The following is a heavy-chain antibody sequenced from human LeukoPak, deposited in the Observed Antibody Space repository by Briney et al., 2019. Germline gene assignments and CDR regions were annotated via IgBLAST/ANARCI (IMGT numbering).Heavy chain of an antibody. D-gene: IGHD6-13*01. CDR1: GFTFSDYY. Sequence: GGSLRLSCAASGFTFSDYYMSWIRQAPGKGLEWVSYISSGGTTIYYADSVKGRFTISRDDPKNSLYLQMNSLRAEDTAVYYCARVGWYSSPVGRWGQGTRVTVSS. CDR3: ARVGWYSSPVGR. V-gene: IGHV3-11*01. CDR2: ISSGGTTI. J-gene: IGHJ4*02.